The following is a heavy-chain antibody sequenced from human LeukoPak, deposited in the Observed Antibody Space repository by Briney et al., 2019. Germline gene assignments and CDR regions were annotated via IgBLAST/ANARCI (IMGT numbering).Heavy chain of an antibody. CDR2: INWDGGST. Sequence: GGSLRLSCAASGFNFEDYTMHWVRQTPGKGLEWVSLINWDGGSTYYADSVKGRFAISRDNNKNSLYLQMNSLRAEDTAVYYCAKDQGSGWFVLFDHWGQGTLVTVSS. J-gene: IGHJ4*02. D-gene: IGHD6-19*01. V-gene: IGHV3-43*01. CDR3: AKDQGSGWFVLFDH. CDR1: GFNFEDYT.